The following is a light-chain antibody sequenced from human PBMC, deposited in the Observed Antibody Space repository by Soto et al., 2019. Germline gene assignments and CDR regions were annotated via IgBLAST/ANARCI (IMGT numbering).Light chain of an antibody. CDR1: ESVDIY. Sequence: ETVLTQSPATLSLSPGERATLSCRASESVDIYLAWYQQKPGQAPRLLIYDGSNRATGIPARFSGSGSGTEFTLTISSLEPEDFAVYYCQQHRNWPPLTFGGGTRVEIK. CDR3: QQHRNWPPLT. J-gene: IGKJ4*01. CDR2: DGS. V-gene: IGKV3-11*01.